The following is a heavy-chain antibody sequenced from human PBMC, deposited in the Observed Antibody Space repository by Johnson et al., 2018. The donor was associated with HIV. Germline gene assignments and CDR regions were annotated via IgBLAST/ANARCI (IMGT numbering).Heavy chain of an antibody. J-gene: IGHJ3*02. CDR1: GFTVSSNY. V-gene: IGHV3-66*02. CDR2: IYSGGST. Sequence: MQLVESGGGLVQPGRSLRLSCAASGFTVSSNYMSWVRQAPGKGLEWVSVIYSGGSTYYADSVKGRFTISRDNSKNTLYLQMNSLRVEDTAVYYCANGGLRPPQDRNAFDIWGQGTMVTVSS. D-gene: IGHD4-17*01. CDR3: ANGGLRPPQDRNAFDI.